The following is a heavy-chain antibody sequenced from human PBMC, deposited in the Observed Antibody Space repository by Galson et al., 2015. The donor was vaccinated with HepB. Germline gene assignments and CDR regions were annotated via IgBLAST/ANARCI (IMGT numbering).Heavy chain of an antibody. V-gene: IGHV1-46*01. Sequence: SVKVSCKASGSTFTSYYMHWVRQAPGQGLEWMGIINPSGGSTSYAQKFQGRVTMTRDTSTSTVYMELSSLRSEDTAVYYCASARIDTGFDPWGQGTLVTVSS. CDR1: GSTFTSYY. D-gene: IGHD2/OR15-2a*01. CDR2: INPSGGST. CDR3: ASARIDTGFDP. J-gene: IGHJ5*02.